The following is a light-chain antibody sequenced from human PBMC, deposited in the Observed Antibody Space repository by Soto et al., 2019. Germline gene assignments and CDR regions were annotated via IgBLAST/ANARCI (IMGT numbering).Light chain of an antibody. V-gene: IGKV1-6*01. CDR1: QAIRND. CDR3: LQDYNYPRT. J-gene: IGKJ1*01. Sequence: AIQMTQSPSSLSTSVGNRVTITCRASQAIRNDLGWYQKKPGKAPKLLLYAASILQSGVPSRFIGRGYGTDFTRTISSLQPEDIATYYCLQDYNYPRTFGQGTKVEIK. CDR2: AAS.